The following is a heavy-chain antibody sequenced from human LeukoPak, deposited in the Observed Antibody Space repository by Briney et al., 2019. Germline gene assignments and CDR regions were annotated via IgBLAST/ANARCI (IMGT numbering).Heavy chain of an antibody. CDR1: GGSFSGFY. J-gene: IGHJ5*02. Sequence: SETLSLTCAVYGGSFSGFYWSWIRQPPGKGLEWIGEINHSGSTNYNPSLKSRVTISVDMSKNQFSLNLSSVTAADTAVYYCAKVPSIAAHTWGQGTLVTVSS. V-gene: IGHV4-34*01. CDR2: INHSGST. D-gene: IGHD6-6*01. CDR3: AKVPSIAAHT.